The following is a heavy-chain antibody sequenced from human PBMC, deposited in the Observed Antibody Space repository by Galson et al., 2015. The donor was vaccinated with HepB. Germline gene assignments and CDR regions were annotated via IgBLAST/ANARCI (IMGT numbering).Heavy chain of an antibody. CDR1: GDSISGYH. Sequence: SETLSLTCTVSGDSISGYHWTWIRQPPGKGLEWIGYIYNTGNTNYNPSLKSRVTISLDTSKNQLSLKLMSVTAADTAVYFCARVQYYYDGTGLSFEHFQHWGQGTLVTVSS. V-gene: IGHV4-59*01. CDR2: IYNTGNT. D-gene: IGHD3-22*01. CDR3: ARVQYYYDGTGLSFEHFQH. J-gene: IGHJ1*01.